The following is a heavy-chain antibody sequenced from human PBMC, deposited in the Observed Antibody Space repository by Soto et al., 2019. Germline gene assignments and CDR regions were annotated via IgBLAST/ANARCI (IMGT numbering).Heavy chain of an antibody. J-gene: IGHJ6*02. Sequence: SETLSLTCTVSGGSISSYYWSWIRQPPGKGLEWIGYIYYSGSTNYNPSLKSRVTISVDTSKNQFSLKLSSVTAADTAVYYCARGDYYGSGSYFGDYGIDVWGQGTTVTVSS. V-gene: IGHV4-59*01. CDR1: GGSISSYY. CDR2: IYYSGST. D-gene: IGHD3-10*01. CDR3: ARGDYYGSGSYFGDYGIDV.